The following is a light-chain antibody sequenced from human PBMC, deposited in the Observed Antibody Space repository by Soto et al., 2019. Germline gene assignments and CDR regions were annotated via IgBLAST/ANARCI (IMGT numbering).Light chain of an antibody. CDR3: QQYNNWPWT. Sequence: EIVMTXSPATLSVSXXXXGTLSCRASQSVSSNLAWYQQKPGQAPRLLIYGASTRATGIPARFSGSRSGTEFTLTISSLQSEDCAVYYCQQYNNWPWTFGQGTKVEIK. V-gene: IGKV3-15*01. CDR1: QSVSSN. J-gene: IGKJ1*01. CDR2: GAS.